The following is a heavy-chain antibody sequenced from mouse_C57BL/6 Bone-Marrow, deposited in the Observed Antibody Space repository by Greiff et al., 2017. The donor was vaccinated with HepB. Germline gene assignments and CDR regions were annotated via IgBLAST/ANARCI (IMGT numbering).Heavy chain of an antibody. D-gene: IGHD1-1*01. CDR2: IDPENGDT. CDR3: TGSSYDWYFDV. CDR1: GFNIKDDY. Sequence: EVQLQQSGAELVRPGASVKLSCTASGFNIKDDYMHWVKQRPEQGLEWIGRIDPENGDTEYASKFQGKATIPADTSSNTAYLQLSSLTSEDTAVYYCTGSSYDWYFDVWGTGTTVTVSS. V-gene: IGHV14-4*01. J-gene: IGHJ1*03.